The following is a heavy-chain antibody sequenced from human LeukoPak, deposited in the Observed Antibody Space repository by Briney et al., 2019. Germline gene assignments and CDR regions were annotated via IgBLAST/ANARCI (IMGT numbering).Heavy chain of an antibody. CDR2: ISGSGGST. V-gene: IGHV3-23*01. J-gene: IGHJ4*02. CDR1: GFTFSSYA. Sequence: GGSLRLSCVASGFTFSSYAMSWVRQAPGKGLEWVSAISGSGGSTYYADSVKGRFTISRDNSKNTLYLQMNSLRAEDTAVYYCAKDLYYDSSGYRADFDYWGQGTLVTVSS. CDR3: AKDLYYDSSGYRADFDY. D-gene: IGHD3-22*01.